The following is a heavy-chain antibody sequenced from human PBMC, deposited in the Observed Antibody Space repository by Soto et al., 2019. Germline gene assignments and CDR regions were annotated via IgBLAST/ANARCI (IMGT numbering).Heavy chain of an antibody. V-gene: IGHV4-30-2*01. J-gene: IGHJ6*02. D-gene: IGHD6-13*01. CDR2: IYHSGSI. CDR1: GGSISSGGYS. CDR3: ARALAAGTYYYYGMDV. Sequence: PSETLSLTCAVSGGSISSGGYSWSWIRQPPGKGLEWIGYIYHSGSIYYNPSLKSRVTISVDRSKNQFSLKLSSVTAADTAVYYCARALAAGTYYYYGMDVWGQGTTVTVSS.